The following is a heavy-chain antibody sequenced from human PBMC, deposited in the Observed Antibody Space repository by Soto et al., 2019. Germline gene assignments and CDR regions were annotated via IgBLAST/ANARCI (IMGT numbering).Heavy chain of an antibody. Sequence: QVQLVESGGGVVQPGGSLRLSCAASGFTFSSYGMHWVRQAPGKGLEWVAVISYDGSNKYYAVSVKSRFTISSDNSKNTLYLQMNSLRAEDSAVYYCAKECWSSGWYGRGYYYYYYRGVWGNGTTVTVSS. CDR2: ISYDGSNK. D-gene: IGHD6-19*01. CDR3: AKECWSSGWYGRGYYYYYYRGV. J-gene: IGHJ6*03. CDR1: GFTFSSYG. V-gene: IGHV3-30*18.